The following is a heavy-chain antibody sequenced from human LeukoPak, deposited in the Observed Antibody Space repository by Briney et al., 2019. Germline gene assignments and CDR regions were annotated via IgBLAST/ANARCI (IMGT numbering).Heavy chain of an antibody. CDR1: GFTFSSYA. V-gene: IGHV3-11*01. CDR3: EAVAGGGGAGAFDI. Sequence: GGSLRLSCAASGFTFSSYAMSWIRQAPGKGLEWVSYISSSGSTIYYADSVKGRFTISRDNAKNSLYLQMNSLRAEDTAVYYCEAVAGGGGAGAFDIWGQGTMVTVSS. CDR2: ISSSGSTI. J-gene: IGHJ3*02. D-gene: IGHD6-19*01.